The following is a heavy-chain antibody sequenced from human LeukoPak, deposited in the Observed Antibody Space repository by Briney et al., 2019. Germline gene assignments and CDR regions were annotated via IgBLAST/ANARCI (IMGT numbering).Heavy chain of an antibody. V-gene: IGHV1-2*02. CDR1: GYTFTGYY. CDR3: ASYPRYSSSPPFDY. CDR2: INPNTGGT. Sequence: ASVKVSCKASGYTFTGYYMHWVRQAPGQGLEWMGWINPNTGGTNYAQKFQARVTMTRDTTISTAYMKLSRLTSDDTAVYYCASYPRYSSSPPFDYWGQGTLVTVSS. D-gene: IGHD6-6*01. J-gene: IGHJ4*02.